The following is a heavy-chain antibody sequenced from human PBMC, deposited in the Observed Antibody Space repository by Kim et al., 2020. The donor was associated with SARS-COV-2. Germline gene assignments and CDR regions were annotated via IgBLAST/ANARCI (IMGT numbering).Heavy chain of an antibody. Sequence: GGSLRLSCVASGFTFSAAGVNWVRQAAGKGLEWIGRSRNKANNYATSYAAAVKGRFTISRDDSKNAAYLQMNSLKTEETAVYYCTRENHMITFGGMIRWFDPWGQGTRVIVSS. CDR2: SRNKANNYAT. CDR3: TRENHMITFGGMIRWFDP. D-gene: IGHD3-16*01. V-gene: IGHV3-73*01. J-gene: IGHJ5*02. CDR1: GFTFSAAG.